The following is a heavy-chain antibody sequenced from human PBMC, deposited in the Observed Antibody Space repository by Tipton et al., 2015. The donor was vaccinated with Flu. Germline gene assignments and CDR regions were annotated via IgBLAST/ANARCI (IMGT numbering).Heavy chain of an antibody. D-gene: IGHD5-24*01. Sequence: LRLSCAVYGGSFSGYYWSWIRQPPGKGLEWIGEINHSGSTNYNPSLKSRVTISVDTSKNQFSLKLSSVTAADTAVYYCARGRWLLPSYFDYWGQGTLVPVSS. CDR1: GGSFSGYY. V-gene: IGHV4-34*01. J-gene: IGHJ4*02. CDR2: INHSGST. CDR3: ARGRWLLPSYFDY.